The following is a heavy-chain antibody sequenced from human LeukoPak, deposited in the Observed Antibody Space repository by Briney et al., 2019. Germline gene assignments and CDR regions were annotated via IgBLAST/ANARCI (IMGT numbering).Heavy chain of an antibody. Sequence: GGSLRLSCAASGFTFSSYSMNWVRQAPGKGLEWVSSISSSSSYIYYADSVKGRFTISRDNSKNTLYLRMNSLRAEDAAVYYCAKTLIYAKTETYYFDYWGQGTLVTVSS. V-gene: IGHV3-21*04. D-gene: IGHD2-2*02. CDR3: AKTLIYAKTETYYFDY. CDR1: GFTFSSYS. CDR2: ISSSSSYI. J-gene: IGHJ4*02.